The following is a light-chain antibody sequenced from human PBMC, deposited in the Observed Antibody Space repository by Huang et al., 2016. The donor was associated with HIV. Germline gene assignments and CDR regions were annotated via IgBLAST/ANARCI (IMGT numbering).Light chain of an antibody. CDR2: LGS. CDR3: MQALQTPYT. J-gene: IGKJ2*01. V-gene: IGKV2-28*01. CDR1: LRLLHNNGQDY. Sequence: EIVMTQSPLSLPVTAGEPASISCRSSLRLLHNNGQDYLDWYLQKPGQSPQLLIYLGSYRASGFPDRFNGSGSGTEFSLEISRVEAEDVGVYYCMQALQTPYTFGQGTKLEI.